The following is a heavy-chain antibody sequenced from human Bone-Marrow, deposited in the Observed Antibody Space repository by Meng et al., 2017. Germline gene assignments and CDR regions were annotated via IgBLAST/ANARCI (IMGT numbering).Heavy chain of an antibody. V-gene: IGHV4-31*03. CDR2: IGFSGDT. J-gene: IGHJ5*02. CDR3: ARDTDFWSASNWFDP. D-gene: IGHD3-3*01. Sequence: QLQLQESGPGLVKPSQTLFLTCTVSGGSISSTGYYWSWIRQQSGKGLEWIGYIGFSGDTSYNPSLKSRVTISRDTSKSHFFLNLTSVTAADTAVYYCARDTDFWSASNWFDPWGPGTLVTVSS. CDR1: GGSISSTGYY.